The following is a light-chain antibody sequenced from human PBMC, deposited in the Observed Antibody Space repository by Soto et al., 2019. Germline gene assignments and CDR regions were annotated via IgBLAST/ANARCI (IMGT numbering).Light chain of an antibody. CDR1: YSNFGSNI. CDR3: ASWDDSLNDVL. J-gene: IGLJ2*01. CDR2: NNN. V-gene: IGLV1-44*01. Sequence: QSVLTQPPSASGTPGQRVTISCSGSYSNFGSNIVNWYQHFPGTAPKLLIYNNNKRPSGVPDRVSASKSGTPVSLAISGLQSEDEAIYYWASWDDSLNDVLFGGGTKVTVL.